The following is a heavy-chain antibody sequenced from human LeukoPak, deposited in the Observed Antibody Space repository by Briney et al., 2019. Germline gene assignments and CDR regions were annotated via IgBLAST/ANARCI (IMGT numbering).Heavy chain of an antibody. J-gene: IGHJ3*02. CDR3: ARGRRYYYDSSGYSYAFDI. D-gene: IGHD3-22*01. V-gene: IGHV4-39*07. Sequence: SETLSLTCTVSGGSISSRSYYWGWIRQPPGKGLEWIGSIYYSGSTYYNPSLQSRVTISVDTSKNQFSLKLSSVTAADTAVYYCARGRRYYYDSSGYSYAFDIWGQGTMVTVSS. CDR1: GGSISSRSYY. CDR2: IYYSGST.